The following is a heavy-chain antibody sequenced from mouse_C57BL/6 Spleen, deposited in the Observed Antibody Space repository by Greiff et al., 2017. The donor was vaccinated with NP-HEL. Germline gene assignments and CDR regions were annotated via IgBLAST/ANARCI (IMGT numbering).Heavy chain of an antibody. CDR3: TLPLITTVVAVDY. V-gene: IGHV1-15*01. CDR2: IDPETGGT. CDR1: GYTFTDYE. J-gene: IGHJ2*01. D-gene: IGHD1-1*01. Sequence: QVQLQQSGAELVRPGASVTLSCKASGYTFTDYEMHWVKQTPVHGLEWIGAIDPETGGTAYNQKFKGKAILTADKSSSTAYMELRSLTSEDAAVYYCTLPLITTVVAVDYWGQGTTLTVSS.